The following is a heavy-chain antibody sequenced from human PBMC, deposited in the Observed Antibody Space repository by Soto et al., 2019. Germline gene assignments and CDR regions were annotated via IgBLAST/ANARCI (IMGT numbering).Heavy chain of an antibody. D-gene: IGHD4-17*01. J-gene: IGHJ5*02. V-gene: IGHV1-8*01. CDR3: ARGVKYGAYSRWFDP. Sequence: ASVKVSCKASGYTFTSYDINWVRQATGQGLKYLGWMNPNSGNTGYVQKFQGRVTMTRDTSISTAYMELSSLRSEDTAVYFCARGVKYGAYSRWFDPWGQGTLVTVSS. CDR2: MNPNSGNT. CDR1: GYTFTSYD.